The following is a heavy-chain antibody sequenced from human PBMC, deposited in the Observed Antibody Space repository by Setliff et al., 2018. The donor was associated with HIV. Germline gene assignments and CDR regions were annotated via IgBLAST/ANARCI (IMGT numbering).Heavy chain of an antibody. CDR3: ARDGGAARPMDV. Sequence: SETLSLTCGVSGYSISSGSYWGCIRQYPGKKLEWIGSIYHSGTTYYNPSLKSRVTISVDTSKNQFSLKLSSVTAADTAVYYCARDGGAARPMDVWGKGTTVTVSS. CDR1: GYSISSGSY. J-gene: IGHJ6*03. D-gene: IGHD6-6*01. V-gene: IGHV4-38-2*02. CDR2: IYHSGTT.